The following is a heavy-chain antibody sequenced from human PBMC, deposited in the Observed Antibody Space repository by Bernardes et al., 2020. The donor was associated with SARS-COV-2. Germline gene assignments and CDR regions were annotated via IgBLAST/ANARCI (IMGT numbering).Heavy chain of an antibody. V-gene: IGHV1-18*04. J-gene: IGHJ6*02. D-gene: IGHD2-15*01. Sequence: ASVKVSCKASGYSFTTYLINWVRQAPGQGLEWMGWIAAYNGKTNYAQKFQGRVTITTDTSTSTAYMELRSLRAEDTAVYYCAKCVVGYYAVDVWGQGTTVTVSS. CDR2: IAAYNGKT. CDR3: AKCVVGYYAVDV. CDR1: GYSFTTYL.